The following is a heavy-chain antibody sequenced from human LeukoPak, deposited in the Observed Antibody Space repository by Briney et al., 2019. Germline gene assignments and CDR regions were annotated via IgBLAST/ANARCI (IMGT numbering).Heavy chain of an antibody. D-gene: IGHD3-16*01. CDR1: GYTFTGYY. J-gene: IGHJ4*02. CDR3: ARVGWLGGRYSDN. Sequence: GASVKVSCKASGYTFTGYYMHWVRQATGQGLEWMGWMNPNSGNTGYAQKFQGRVTMTRNTSISTAYMELSSLRSEDTAVYYCARVGWLGGRYSDNWGQGTLVTVSS. CDR2: MNPNSGNT. V-gene: IGHV1-8*02.